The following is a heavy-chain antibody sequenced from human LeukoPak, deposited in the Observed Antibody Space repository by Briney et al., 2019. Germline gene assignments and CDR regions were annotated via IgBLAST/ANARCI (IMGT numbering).Heavy chain of an antibody. CDR2: INPSGGST. CDR1: GYTLTELS. Sequence: ASVKVSCKVSGYTLTELSMHWVRQAPGKGLEWMGIINPSGGSTSYAQKFQGRVTMTRDTSTSTVYMELSSLRSEDTAVYYCARDLSMVRGVTSYFDYWGQGTLVTASS. V-gene: IGHV1-46*01. J-gene: IGHJ4*02. CDR3: ARDLSMVRGVTSYFDY. D-gene: IGHD3-10*01.